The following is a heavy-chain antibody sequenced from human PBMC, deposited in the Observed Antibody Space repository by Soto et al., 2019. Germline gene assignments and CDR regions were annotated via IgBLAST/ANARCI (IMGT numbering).Heavy chain of an antibody. V-gene: IGHV1-18*04. CDR3: ARVSSRTTLDS. Sequence: VASVKVSCKSSGYTFSIYSINWVRQAPGHGLEWMGWISPYNGDTHYAQKLQGRLTMTTDTSTSTAYMELKSLRSDDTAVYYCARVSSRTTLDSWGPGTLVTVSS. D-gene: IGHD2-2*01. CDR2: ISPYNGDT. J-gene: IGHJ4*02. CDR1: GYTFSIYS.